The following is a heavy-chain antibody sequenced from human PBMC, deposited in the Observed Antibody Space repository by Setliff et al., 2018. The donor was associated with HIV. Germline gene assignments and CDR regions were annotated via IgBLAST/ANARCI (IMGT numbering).Heavy chain of an antibody. J-gene: IGHJ4*02. CDR1: GDSVSSNSYF. Sequence: PSETLSLTCTVSGDSVSSNSYFWGWIRQPPGRGLDWIASIYYSGSTYYNPSLKSRVTISVDTSKNQFSLKLTSVTAADTAVYYCTIPASSLAPNWGRGTQVTVSS. V-gene: IGHV4-39*01. CDR2: IYYSGST. CDR3: TIPASSLAPN.